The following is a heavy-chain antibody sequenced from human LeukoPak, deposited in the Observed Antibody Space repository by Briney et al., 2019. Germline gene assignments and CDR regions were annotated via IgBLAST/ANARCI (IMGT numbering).Heavy chain of an antibody. D-gene: IGHD1-26*01. CDR2: IFDSGGT. CDR1: GGSISSYY. J-gene: IGHJ3*02. V-gene: IGHV4-59*01. CDR3: ARAAGYSGNYEDAFDI. Sequence: SETLSHTCNVSGGSISSYYWTWIRQSPGKGLEWIGYIFDSGGTNHNPSLKSRITISLDMSKKQFSLKLRSVSAADTAVYYCARAAGYSGNYEDAFDISGQGTMVTVSS.